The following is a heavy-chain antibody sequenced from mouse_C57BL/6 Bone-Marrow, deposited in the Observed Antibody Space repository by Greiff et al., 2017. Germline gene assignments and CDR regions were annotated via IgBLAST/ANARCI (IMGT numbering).Heavy chain of an antibody. V-gene: IGHV5-17*01. J-gene: IGHJ3*01. D-gene: IGHD3-2*02. CDR1: GFTFSDYG. CDR3: ARATAQATSWFAY. CDR2: ISSGSSTI. Sequence: EVHLVESGGGLVKPGGSLKLSCAASGFTFSDYGMHWVRQAPEKGLEWVAYISSGSSTIYYADTVKGRFTISRDNATNTLFLQMTSLRSEDTAMYYCARATAQATSWFAYWGQGALVTVST.